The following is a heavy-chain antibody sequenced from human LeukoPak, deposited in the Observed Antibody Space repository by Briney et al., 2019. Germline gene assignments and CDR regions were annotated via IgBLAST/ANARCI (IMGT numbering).Heavy chain of an antibody. J-gene: IGHJ4*02. CDR1: GFTFSSYA. CDR3: AKLRGSGSGVNDY. CDR2: IGSSGDIT. D-gene: IGHD3-10*01. Sequence: PGGSLRLSCAASGFTFSSYAMSWVRQAPGMGLEWVSSIGSSGDITYYADSVKGRFTISRDNSKNTLYLQMNSLRAEDTAVYYCAKLRGSGSGVNDYWGQGTLVTVSS. V-gene: IGHV3-23*01.